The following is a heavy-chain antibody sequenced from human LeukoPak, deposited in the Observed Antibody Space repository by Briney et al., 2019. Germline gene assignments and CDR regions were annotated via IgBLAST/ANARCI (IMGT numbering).Heavy chain of an antibody. CDR2: SSSTSGYI. J-gene: IGHJ4*02. CDR1: GFTFSSYS. CDR3: ARDLWFWSGHPQDLIVGDDY. Sequence: PGGSLRLSCAASGFTFSSYSMNWVRQAPGKGLEWVSSSSSTSGYINYADSVKGRFTISRDNAKNSLYLQMNSLRAEDTAVYYCARDLWFWSGHPQDLIVGDDYWGQGTLVTVSS. V-gene: IGHV3-21*01. D-gene: IGHD3-3*01.